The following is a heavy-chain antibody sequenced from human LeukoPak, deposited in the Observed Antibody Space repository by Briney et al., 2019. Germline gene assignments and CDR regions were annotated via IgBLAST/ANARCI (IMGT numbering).Heavy chain of an antibody. CDR2: INPNSGGT. D-gene: IGHD3-3*01. Sequence: GASVKVSCKASGYTFTGYYMHWVRQAPGQGLEWMGWINPNSGGTNYAQKFQGRVTMTRDTSISTAYMELSRLRSDDTAVYYCASRPHGGFWSGYHSTPPYYFDYWGQGTLVTVSS. CDR3: ASRPHGGFWSGYHSTPPYYFDY. CDR1: GYTFTGYY. V-gene: IGHV1-2*02. J-gene: IGHJ4*02.